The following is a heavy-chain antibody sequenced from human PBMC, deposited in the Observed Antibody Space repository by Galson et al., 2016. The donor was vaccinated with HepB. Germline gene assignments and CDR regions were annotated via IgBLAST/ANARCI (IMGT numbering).Heavy chain of an antibody. D-gene: IGHD2-8*01. CDR3: ATKWSQQLALQYYYGVDI. Sequence: ETLSLTCTGSGGSITSNSYYWGWIRQSPGKGLEWIGSIYFSGNTYYNPSLKSRVTISVDTSKNQFSLNLRSVTAADTAVYYCATKWSQQLALQYYYGVDIWGQGTTVTVSS. J-gene: IGHJ6*02. CDR1: GGSITSNSYY. CDR2: IYFSGNT. V-gene: IGHV4-39*01.